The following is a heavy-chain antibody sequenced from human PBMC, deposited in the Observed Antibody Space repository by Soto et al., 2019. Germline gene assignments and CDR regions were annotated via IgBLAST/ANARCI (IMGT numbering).Heavy chain of an antibody. Sequence: SETLSLTCAVYGGSFSGYYWSWIRQPPGKGLEWIGEINHSGSTNYNPSLKSRVTISVDTSKNQFSLKLSSVTAADTAVYYCARGRYGYCSGGSCYPSRGGYWFDPWGQGTLVTVSS. J-gene: IGHJ5*02. CDR2: INHSGST. V-gene: IGHV4-34*01. CDR1: GGSFSGYY. D-gene: IGHD2-15*01. CDR3: ARGRYGYCSGGSCYPSRGGYWFDP.